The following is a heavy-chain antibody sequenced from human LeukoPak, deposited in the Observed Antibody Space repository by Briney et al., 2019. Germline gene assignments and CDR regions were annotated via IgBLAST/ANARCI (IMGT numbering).Heavy chain of an antibody. J-gene: IGHJ4*02. D-gene: IGHD1-7*01. CDR3: ARYITGTTFGLDY. CDR2: INPNSGGT. V-gene: IGHV1-2*02. CDR1: GGTFSSYA. Sequence: GASVKVSCKASGGTFSSYAISWVRQAPGQGLEWMGWINPNSGGTNYAQKFQGRVTMTRDTSISTAYMELSRLRSDDTAVYYCARYITGTTFGLDYWGQGTLVTVSS.